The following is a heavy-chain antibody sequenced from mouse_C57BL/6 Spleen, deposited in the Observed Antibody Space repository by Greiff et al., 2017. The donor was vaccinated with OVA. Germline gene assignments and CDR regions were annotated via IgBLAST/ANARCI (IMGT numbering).Heavy chain of an antibody. CDR2: IRNKANGYTT. V-gene: IGHV7-3*01. J-gene: IGHJ2*01. CDR1: GFTFTDYY. D-gene: IGHD2-3*01. Sequence: EVQRVESGGGLVQPGGSLSLSCAASGFTFTDYYMSWVRQPPGKALEWLGFIRNKANGYTTEYSASVKGRFTISRDNSQSILYLQMNALRAEDSATYYCARYDDGYWFDYWGQGTTLTVSS. CDR3: ARYDDGYWFDY.